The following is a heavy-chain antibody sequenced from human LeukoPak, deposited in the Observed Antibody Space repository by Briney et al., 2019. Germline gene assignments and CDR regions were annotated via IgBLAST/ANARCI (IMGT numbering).Heavy chain of an antibody. CDR3: ARDMGGSFDY. J-gene: IGHJ4*02. CDR1: GFSFSTTW. CDR2: MKDDGRQK. V-gene: IGHV3-7*01. Sequence: GSLRLSCVASGFSFSTTWMTWVRPAPGKGLEWVANMKDDGRQKNYVDSVKGRFTISRDNAKKSLFLQMNSLRAEDAAVYYCARDMGGSFDYWGQGTLVTVSS. D-gene: IGHD1-26*01.